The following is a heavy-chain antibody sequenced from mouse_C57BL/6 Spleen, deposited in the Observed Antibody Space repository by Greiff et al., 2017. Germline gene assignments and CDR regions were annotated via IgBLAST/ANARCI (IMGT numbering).Heavy chain of an antibody. CDR3: ARLYYGEGAY. D-gene: IGHD1-1*01. V-gene: IGHV5-4*01. J-gene: IGHJ3*01. Sequence: EVQLVESGGGLVKPGGSLKLSCAASGFTFSSYAMSWVRQTPEKRLEWVATISDGGSYTYYPDNVKGRFTISRDNAKTNLYLQMSHLKSEDTAMYYCARLYYGEGAYWGQGTLVTVAA. CDR2: ISDGGSYT. CDR1: GFTFSSYA.